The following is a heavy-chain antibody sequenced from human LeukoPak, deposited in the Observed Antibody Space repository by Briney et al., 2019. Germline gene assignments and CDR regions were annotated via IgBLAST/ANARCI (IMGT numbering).Heavy chain of an antibody. J-gene: IGHJ4*02. CDR3: ARDVAVAGTTNFDY. CDR1: GGSLRSYS. V-gene: IGHV4-4*07. Sequence: SQTLSLTRTVSGGSLRSYSPSWIPHPAEKGQECIGRIYTSGSTNYNPSLKSRVTISVDKSKNQFSLKLSSVTAADTAVYYCARDVAVAGTTNFDYWGQGTLVTVSS. D-gene: IGHD6-19*01. CDR2: IYTSGST.